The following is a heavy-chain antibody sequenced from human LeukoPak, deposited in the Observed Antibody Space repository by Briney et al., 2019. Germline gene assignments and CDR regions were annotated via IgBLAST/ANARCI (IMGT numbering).Heavy chain of an antibody. J-gene: IGHJ4*02. CDR3: ARDKGAYGDYVCDY. CDR2: ISSSSSYI. D-gene: IGHD4-17*01. CDR1: GFTFSSYS. V-gene: IGHV3-21*03. Sequence: PGGSLRLSCAASGFTFSSYSMNWVRQAPGKGLEWVSSISSSSSYIYYADSVKGRFTISRDNAKNSLYLQMNSLRTEDTAVYYCARDKGAYGDYVCDYWGQGTLVTVSS.